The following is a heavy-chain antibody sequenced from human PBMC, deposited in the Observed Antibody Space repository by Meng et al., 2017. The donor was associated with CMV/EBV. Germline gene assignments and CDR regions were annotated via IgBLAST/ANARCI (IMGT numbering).Heavy chain of an antibody. V-gene: IGHV3-53*01. D-gene: IGHD4-23*01. CDR3: ATSGGYYYYGMDV. J-gene: IGHJ6*02. Sequence: GESLKISCAASGFTVSSYYMSWVRQAPGKGLEWVSVIYSGGSTYYADSVKGRFTISRDNSKNTMYLQMNSLRAEDTAVYYCATSGGYYYYGMDVWGQGTTVTVSS. CDR1: GFTVSSYY. CDR2: IYSGGST.